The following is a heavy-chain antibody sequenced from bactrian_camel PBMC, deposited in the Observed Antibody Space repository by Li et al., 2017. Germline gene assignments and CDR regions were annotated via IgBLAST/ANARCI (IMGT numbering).Heavy chain of an antibody. J-gene: IGHJ4*01. CDR3: AADPLGLDRPSGSWVLIHY. Sequence: HVQLVESGGGSVQAGGSLRLSCTASKERWSAYCMAWFRQAPGKEREGLARAYTGGGHPKYIADSVKGRFTISRDNAKNTATLHMNSLKPEDIGMYYCAADPLGLDRPSGSWVLIHYWGQGTQVTVS. CDR2: AYTGGGHPK. V-gene: IGHV3S63*01. CDR1: KERWSAYC. D-gene: IGHD5*01.